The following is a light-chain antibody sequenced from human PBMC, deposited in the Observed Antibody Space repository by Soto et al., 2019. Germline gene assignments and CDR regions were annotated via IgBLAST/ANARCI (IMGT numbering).Light chain of an antibody. J-gene: IGKJ1*01. CDR1: QSVSSN. CDR2: GAS. CDR3: QQYGSSPPPWK. Sequence: IVMTHSPATLSVSPWERATLSFRSSQSVSSNLAWYQQKPGQAPRLLIYGASTRATGIPARFSGSGSGTDFTLTISSLEPEDFAVYYCQQYGSSPPPWKFGQGTKVDIK. V-gene: IGKV3-15*01.